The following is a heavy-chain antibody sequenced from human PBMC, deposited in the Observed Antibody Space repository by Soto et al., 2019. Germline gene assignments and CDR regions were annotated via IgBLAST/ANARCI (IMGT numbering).Heavy chain of an antibody. D-gene: IGHD3-10*01. J-gene: IGHJ4*02. V-gene: IGHV4-59*01. CDR2: IYHSGST. CDR3: ARVWFGELYFDY. Sequence: SETLSLTCSVSDGSISSYYWSWIRQPPGKGLEWIGNIYHSGSTNYSPSLKNRVTISMDTSKNQFSLKLRSVSAADTAVYYCARVWFGELYFDYWGQGTLVTVSS. CDR1: DGSISSYY.